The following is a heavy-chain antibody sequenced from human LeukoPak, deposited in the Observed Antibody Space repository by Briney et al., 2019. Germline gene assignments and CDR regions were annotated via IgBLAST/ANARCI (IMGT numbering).Heavy chain of an antibody. CDR1: GFTFSSYA. V-gene: IGHV3-23*01. Sequence: GGSLRLSCAASGFTFSSYAMSWVRQAPGKGLEWVSAISGSGGSTYYADSVKGRFTISRDNSKNTLYLQMNSLRAEDTAVYYCAKGPYGSEDYYYYMDVWGKGTTVTVPS. CDR2: ISGSGGST. D-gene: IGHD3-10*01. CDR3: AKGPYGSEDYYYYMDV. J-gene: IGHJ6*03.